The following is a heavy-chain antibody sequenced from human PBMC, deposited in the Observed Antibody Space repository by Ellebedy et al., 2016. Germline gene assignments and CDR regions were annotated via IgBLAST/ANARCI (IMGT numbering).Heavy chain of an antibody. CDR1: GFTFSSYA. Sequence: GGSLRLSXAASGFTFSSYAMHWVRQAPGKGLEWVAVISYDGSNKYYADSVKGRFTISRDNSKNTLYLQMNSLRAEDTAVYYCARGGLIVKDGMDVWGQGTTVTVSS. CDR2: ISYDGSNK. CDR3: ARGGLIVKDGMDV. D-gene: IGHD3-22*01. J-gene: IGHJ6*02. V-gene: IGHV3-30-3*01.